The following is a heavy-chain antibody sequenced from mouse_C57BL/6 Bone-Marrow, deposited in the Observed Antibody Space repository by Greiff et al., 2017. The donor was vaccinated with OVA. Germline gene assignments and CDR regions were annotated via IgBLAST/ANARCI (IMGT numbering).Heavy chain of an antibody. CDR2: IDPNSGGT. D-gene: IGHD2-2*01. V-gene: IGHV1-72*01. J-gene: IGHJ4*01. CDR3: ARHYGYGYYYAMDY. Sequence: QVQLQQPGAELVKPGASVKLSCKASGYTFTSYWMHWVKQRPGRGLEWIGRIDPNSGGTKYNEKFKSKATLTVDKPSSTAYMPLSSLTSEYSAVYYCARHYGYGYYYAMDYWGQGTSVTVSS. CDR1: GYTFTSYW.